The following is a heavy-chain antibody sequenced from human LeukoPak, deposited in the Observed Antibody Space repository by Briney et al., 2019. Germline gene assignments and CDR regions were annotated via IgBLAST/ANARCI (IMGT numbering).Heavy chain of an antibody. D-gene: IGHD6-19*01. CDR1: GGSISSGGYY. V-gene: IGHV4-31*03. J-gene: IGHJ5*02. CDR2: IYYSGST. CDR3: ARPRAVAGPVAWFDP. Sequence: SETLSLTCTVSGGSISSGGYYWSWIRQHPGKGLEWIGYIYYSGSTYYNPSLKSRVTISVDTSKNQFSLKLSSVTAADTAVYYCARPRAVAGPVAWFDPWGQGTLVTVSS.